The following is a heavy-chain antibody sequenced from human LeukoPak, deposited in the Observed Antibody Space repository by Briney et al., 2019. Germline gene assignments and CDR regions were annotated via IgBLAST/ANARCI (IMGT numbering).Heavy chain of an antibody. J-gene: IGHJ3*02. CDR2: IYYSGST. Sequence: SETLSLTCTVSGGSISSSSYYWGWIRQPPGKGLEWIGSIYYSGSTYYNPSLKGRVTISVDTSKNQFSLKLSSVTAADTAVYYCARYCSGGSCYPDAFDIWGQGTMVTVSS. D-gene: IGHD2-15*01. CDR3: ARYCSGGSCYPDAFDI. V-gene: IGHV4-39*01. CDR1: GGSISSSSYY.